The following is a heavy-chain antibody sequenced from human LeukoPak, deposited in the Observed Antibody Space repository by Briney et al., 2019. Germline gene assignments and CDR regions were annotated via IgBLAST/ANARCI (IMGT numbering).Heavy chain of an antibody. CDR2: ISGSGGST. J-gene: IGHJ4*02. CDR3: AKDLSSSFRVATMGFDY. CDR1: GFTFSSYA. Sequence: PGGSLRLSCAASGFTFSSYAMSWVRQAPGKGLEWVSAISGSGGSTYYADSVKGRFTISRDNSKNTLYLQMNSLRAEDTAVYYCAKDLSSSFRVATMGFDYWGQGTLVTVSS. D-gene: IGHD5-12*01. V-gene: IGHV3-23*01.